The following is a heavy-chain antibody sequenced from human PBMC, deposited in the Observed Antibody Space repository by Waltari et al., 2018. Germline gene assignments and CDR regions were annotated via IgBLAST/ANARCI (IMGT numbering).Heavy chain of an antibody. J-gene: IGHJ4*02. Sequence: QLQLQESGPGLVKPSETLSLTCTVSGGSISSSSYYWGWTRQPPGKGLEWIGSIYYSGSTYYNPSLKSQVTISVDTSKNQFSLKLSSVTAADTAVYYCARGPHDYGGNEGFDYWGQGTLVTVSS. CDR2: IYYSGST. CDR3: ARGPHDYGGNEGFDY. V-gene: IGHV4-39*07. CDR1: GGSISSSSYY. D-gene: IGHD4-17*01.